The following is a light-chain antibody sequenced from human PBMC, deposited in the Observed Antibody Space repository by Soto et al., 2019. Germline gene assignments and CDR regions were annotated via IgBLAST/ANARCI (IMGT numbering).Light chain of an antibody. J-gene: IGKJ2*01. V-gene: IGKV3-20*01. CDR3: QQYGSSPYT. CDR2: GAS. Sequence: EIVLTQSPGTLSLSPGERATLSCRASQSVSSSYLAWYQQKPGQAPRLLIYGASSRATGIPDRFSRSGSGRDFTLTISSLEPEDFALYYCQQYGSSPYTFGQGTKLEIK. CDR1: QSVSSSY.